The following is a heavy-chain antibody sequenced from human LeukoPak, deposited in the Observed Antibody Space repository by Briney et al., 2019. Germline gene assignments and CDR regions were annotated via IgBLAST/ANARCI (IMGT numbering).Heavy chain of an antibody. J-gene: IGHJ4*02. Sequence: SETLSLTCTVSGGSVSSNGYFWNWIRQPPGKGLEWIGYIYNREGTNYNPSLKSRVTISVDTSKNQFSLKLSSVTAADTAVYYCASTYDSSGYYRIFDYWGQGTLVTVSS. D-gene: IGHD3-22*01. CDR2: IYNREGT. V-gene: IGHV4-61*08. CDR3: ASTYDSSGYYRIFDY. CDR1: GGSVSSNGYF.